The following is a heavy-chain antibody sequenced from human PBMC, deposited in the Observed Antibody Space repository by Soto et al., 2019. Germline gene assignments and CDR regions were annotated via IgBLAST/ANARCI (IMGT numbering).Heavy chain of an antibody. CDR2: ISAYNGNT. CDR1: GYTFTSYG. CDR3: ARSEGIAAGASYGMDV. Sequence: QVQLVQSGAEVKKPGASVKVSCKASGYTFTSYGISWVRQAPGQGLEWMGWISAYNGNTNYAQKLQGRVTMTTDTSTTTAYMERRSLRSDDTAVYYCARSEGIAAGASYGMDVWGQGTTVTVSS. V-gene: IGHV1-18*01. D-gene: IGHD6-13*01. J-gene: IGHJ6*02.